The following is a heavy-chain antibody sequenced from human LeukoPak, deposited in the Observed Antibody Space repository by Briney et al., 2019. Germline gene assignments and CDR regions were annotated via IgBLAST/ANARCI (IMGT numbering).Heavy chain of an antibody. CDR2: IYPGDSDT. J-gene: IGHJ4*02. Sequence: GESLKISCKGSGYSFTSYWTGWVRQMPGKGLEWMGIIYPGDSDTRYSPSFQGQVTISAAKSINTAYLQWSSLKASDTAIYYCARRQYQLNKPPFDYWGQGTQVTVSS. CDR3: ARRQYQLNKPPFDY. D-gene: IGHD2-2*01. V-gene: IGHV5-51*01. CDR1: GYSFTSYW.